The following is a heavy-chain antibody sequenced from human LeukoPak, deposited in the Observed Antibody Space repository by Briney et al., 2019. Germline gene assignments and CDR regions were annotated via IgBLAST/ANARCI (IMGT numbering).Heavy chain of an antibody. V-gene: IGHV1-18*01. CDR1: GYTFTSYG. D-gene: IGHD2-15*01. Sequence: ASVKVSCKASGYTFTSYGISWVRQAPGQGLEWMGWISAYSGNTNYAQKLQGRVTMTTDTSTSTDYMELRSLRSDDTAVYYCARDLLAHRYYYYGMDVWGQGTTVTVSS. J-gene: IGHJ6*02. CDR3: ARDLLAHRYYYYGMDV. CDR2: ISAYSGNT.